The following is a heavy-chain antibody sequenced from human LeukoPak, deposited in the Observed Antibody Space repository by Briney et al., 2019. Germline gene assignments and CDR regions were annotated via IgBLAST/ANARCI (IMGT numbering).Heavy chain of an antibody. CDR1: GYTFTGYY. D-gene: IGHD2-21*02. Sequence: ASVKVSCKASGYTFTGYYIHWVRQAPGQGLEWMGWINPNSGGTNCAQKFQGRVTMTRDTSISTAYMELSRLRSDDTAVYYCAREIVLVTGMFDYWGQGTLVTVSS. J-gene: IGHJ4*02. V-gene: IGHV1-2*02. CDR3: AREIVLVTGMFDY. CDR2: INPNSGGT.